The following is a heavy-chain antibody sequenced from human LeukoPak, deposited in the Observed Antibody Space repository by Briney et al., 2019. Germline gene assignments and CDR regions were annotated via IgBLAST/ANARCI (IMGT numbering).Heavy chain of an antibody. CDR2: INPNSGDT. D-gene: IGHD3-16*02. CDR1: EYTFTGYY. J-gene: IGHJ4*02. CDR3: ARGPQKAYDFVWGSYRYHFDY. Sequence: GASVTVSCKASEYTFTGYYMNWVRQAPGQGLEWTGWINPNSGDTIYAQKFQGRVTMTRNTSISTAYMELSSLRSEDTAVYYCARGPQKAYDFVWGSYRYHFDYWGQGTLVTVSS. V-gene: IGHV1-2*02.